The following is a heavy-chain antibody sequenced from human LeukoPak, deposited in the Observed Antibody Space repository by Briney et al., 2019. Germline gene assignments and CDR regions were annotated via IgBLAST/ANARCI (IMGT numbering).Heavy chain of an antibody. Sequence: PGGSLRLSCAPPGFTASSNYMSWVRQAPGKGLECVSVIYSGGSTYSADSVKGRFTIYRDNSKNTLYLQMNSLRAEDTAVYYCARDTVGASLFGGQGTLVTVSS. J-gene: IGHJ4*02. CDR1: GFTASSNY. V-gene: IGHV3-66*01. CDR2: IYSGGST. D-gene: IGHD1-26*01. CDR3: ARDTVGASLF.